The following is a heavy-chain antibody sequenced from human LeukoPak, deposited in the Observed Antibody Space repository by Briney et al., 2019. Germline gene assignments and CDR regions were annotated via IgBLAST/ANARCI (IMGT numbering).Heavy chain of an antibody. CDR3: ARAVVPAAIWGLASYYYYYGMDV. V-gene: IGHV1-8*01. D-gene: IGHD2-2*02. J-gene: IGHJ6*02. Sequence: ASVKVSCKASGYSFTSYGINWVRQATGQGLEWMGWMNPNSGNTGYAQKFQGRVTMTRNTSISTAYMELSSLRSEDTAVYYCARAVVPAAIWGLASYYYYYGMDVWGQGTTVTVSS. CDR1: GYSFTSYG. CDR2: MNPNSGNT.